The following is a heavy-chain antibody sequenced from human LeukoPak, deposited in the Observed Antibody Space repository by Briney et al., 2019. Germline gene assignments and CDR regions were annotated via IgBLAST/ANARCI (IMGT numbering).Heavy chain of an antibody. CDR3: ARINCGGGTCYDYFDD. Sequence: PGGSLRLSCVGSPVTFGTSAMSWVRQAPGKGLEWVSAVSAGGSNTYYAESVEGRFTISRDNSKDTLYLQMDSLRVEDTAHYFCARINCGGGTCYDYFDDWGQGTLVTVTS. CDR1: PVTFGTSA. CDR2: VSAGGSNT. J-gene: IGHJ4*02. D-gene: IGHD2-15*01. V-gene: IGHV3-23*01.